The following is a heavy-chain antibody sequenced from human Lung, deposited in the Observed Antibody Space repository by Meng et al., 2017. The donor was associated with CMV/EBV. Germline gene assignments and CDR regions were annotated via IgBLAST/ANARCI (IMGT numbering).Heavy chain of an antibody. V-gene: IGHV3-30*02. CDR3: AKDGGGTLRGAIITKYYFDY. CDR2: IRFDGSNR. D-gene: IGHD3-10*01. J-gene: IGHJ4*02. Sequence: GGSLRLSXVASGFSFSTYAMHWVRQAPGKGLEWVAFIRFDGSNRDYAGSVKGRFTISRDNSKNTLYVQMNNLRPEDTAVYYCAKDGGGTLRGAIITKYYFDYWGQGTPVTVSS. CDR1: GFSFSTYA.